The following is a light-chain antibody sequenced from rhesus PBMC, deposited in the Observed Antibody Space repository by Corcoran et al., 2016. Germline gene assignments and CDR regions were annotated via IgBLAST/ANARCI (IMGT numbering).Light chain of an antibody. V-gene: IGKV3-53*02. CDR1: QRISSY. CDR3: PKYSSTPFT. CDR2: GAS. Sequence: QVILTQSPATLSLSPGERATLSCRASQRISSYLAWYQQQPGQAPTLLIYGASSRAPGIPERFSGMGARRDLPLTISSLKPADFAVYYCPKYSSTPFTFGPGTKLDIK. J-gene: IGKJ3*01.